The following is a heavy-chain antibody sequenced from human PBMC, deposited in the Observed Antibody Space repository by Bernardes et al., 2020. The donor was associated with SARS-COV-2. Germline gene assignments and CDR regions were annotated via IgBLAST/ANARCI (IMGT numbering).Heavy chain of an antibody. CDR3: ARSGDYYYYYGLDV. CDR1: GGSISSGRYY. V-gene: IGHV4-61*09. J-gene: IGHJ6*02. Sequence: SETLSLTCTVSGGSISSGRYYWSWIRQPAGKGLEWIGHIYTSGSTNYNPSLKSRVTISVDTSKNQFSLKLSSVTAADTAVYYCARSGDYYYYYGLDVWGQGTTVTVSS. CDR2: IYTSGST. D-gene: IGHD2-21*02.